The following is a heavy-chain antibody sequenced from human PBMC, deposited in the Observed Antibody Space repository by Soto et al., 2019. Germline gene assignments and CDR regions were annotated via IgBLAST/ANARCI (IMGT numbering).Heavy chain of an antibody. Sequence: SETLSLTCTVSGGSISSSSYYWGWIRQPPGKGLEWIGSIYYSGSTYYNPSLKSRVTISVDTSKNQFSLKLSSVTAADTAVYYCARQSSCGDYSTIYYYGMDVWGQGTTVTVSS. J-gene: IGHJ6*02. D-gene: IGHD4-17*01. CDR3: ARQSSCGDYSTIYYYGMDV. V-gene: IGHV4-39*01. CDR1: GGSISSSSYY. CDR2: IYYSGST.